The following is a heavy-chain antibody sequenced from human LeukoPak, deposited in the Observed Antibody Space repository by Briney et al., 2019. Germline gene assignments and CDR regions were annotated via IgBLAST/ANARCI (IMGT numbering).Heavy chain of an antibody. CDR1: HFTFSHYG. V-gene: IGHV3-33*06. D-gene: IGHD4-11*01. CDR2: IWNDASNQ. CDR3: AKDAQRGFDYSNSLEN. Sequence: GKSLTLSCVASHFTFSHYGMHWVRQAPGKGLEWVSVIWNDASNQYYADSVKGRFTISRDNSRNTVYLQMNSLRAEDTAVYYCAKDAQRGFDYSNSLENWGQGALVIVSS. J-gene: IGHJ4*02.